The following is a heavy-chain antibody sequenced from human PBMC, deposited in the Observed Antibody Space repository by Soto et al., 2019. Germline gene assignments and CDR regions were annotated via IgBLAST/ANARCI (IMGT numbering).Heavy chain of an antibody. CDR2: ISGSGGST. J-gene: IGHJ6*04. D-gene: IGHD3-9*01. V-gene: IGHV3-23*01. CDR1: GFTFSSYA. Sequence: PGGSLRLSCAASGFTFSSYAMSWVRQAPGKGLEWVSAISGSGGSTYYADSVKGRFTISRDNSKNTLYLQMNSLRAEDTAVYYCAKDTNYVILTGYYRNGLDVWGKGTTLTISS. CDR3: AKDTNYVILTGYYRNGLDV.